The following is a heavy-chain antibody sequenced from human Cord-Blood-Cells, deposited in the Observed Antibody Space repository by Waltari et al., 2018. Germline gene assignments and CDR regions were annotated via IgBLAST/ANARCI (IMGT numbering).Heavy chain of an antibody. V-gene: IGHV1-24*01. CDR2: FDAEDGET. Sequence: QVQLDQSGAAVKKPGPSAQVSCHVSGSTLTDLAMPGVRRSRGKGLEWMGGFDAEDGETIYAQKFQGRVTMTDDTSTDTAYMELSSLRSEDTAVYYCATSPVVPGAIWYYGMDVWGQGTTVTVSS. J-gene: IGHJ6*02. CDR3: ATSPVVPGAIWYYGMDV. CDR1: GSTLTDLA. D-gene: IGHD2-2*02.